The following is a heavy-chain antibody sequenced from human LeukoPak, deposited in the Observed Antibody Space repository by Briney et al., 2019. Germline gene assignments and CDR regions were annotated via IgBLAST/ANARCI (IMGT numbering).Heavy chain of an antibody. D-gene: IGHD3-10*01. V-gene: IGHV4-34*01. CDR1: GGSFSGYY. J-gene: IGHJ5*02. CDR2: INHSGST. CDR3: ARPVQYYYGSGSMRNWFDP. Sequence: SETLSLTCAVYGGSFSGYYWSWIRQPPGKGLEGIGEINHSGSTNYNPSLKSRVTISVDTSKNQFSLKLSSVTAADTAVYYCARPVQYYYGSGSMRNWFDPWGQGTLVTVSS.